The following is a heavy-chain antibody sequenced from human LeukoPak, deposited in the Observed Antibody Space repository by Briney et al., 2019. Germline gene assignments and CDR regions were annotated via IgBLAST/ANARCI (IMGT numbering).Heavy chain of an antibody. Sequence: SETLSLTCTVSGGSISSYYWSWIRQPPGKGLEWIGYIYYSGSTNYNPSLKSRVTISVDTSKNRFSLKLSSVTAADTAVYYCARTNDGDYYYGMDVWGQGTTVTVSS. D-gene: IGHD1-1*01. V-gene: IGHV4-59*01. CDR2: IYYSGST. CDR1: GGSISSYY. J-gene: IGHJ6*02. CDR3: ARTNDGDYYYGMDV.